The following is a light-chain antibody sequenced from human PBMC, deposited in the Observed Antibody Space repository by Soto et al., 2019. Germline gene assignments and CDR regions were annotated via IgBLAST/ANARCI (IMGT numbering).Light chain of an antibody. CDR1: TSNIGKNA. CDR2: DDH. Sequence: QAVVTQPPSVSAAPGQKVTISCSGSTSNIGKNAVAWYQHFPGRAPKLLIHDDHERPSDIPDRFSASRSGTSATLAIAGLQTGDEADYYCGTWDLSLNAGVFGGGTKLPS. CDR3: GTWDLSLNAGV. J-gene: IGLJ2*01. V-gene: IGLV1-51*01.